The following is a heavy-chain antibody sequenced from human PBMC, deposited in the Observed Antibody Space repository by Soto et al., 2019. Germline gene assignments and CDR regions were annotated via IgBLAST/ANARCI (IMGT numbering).Heavy chain of an antibody. D-gene: IGHD1-26*01. Sequence: QVQLVESGGGVVQPGRSLRLSCAASGFTFSSYGMHWVRQAPGKGLEWVAVIWYDGSNKYYADSVKGRFTISRDNSKNTLYLQMNSLRAEDTAVYYCARDRGGSYYYFDYWGQGTLVTVSS. CDR1: GFTFSSYG. CDR2: IWYDGSNK. V-gene: IGHV3-33*01. CDR3: ARDRGGSYYYFDY. J-gene: IGHJ4*02.